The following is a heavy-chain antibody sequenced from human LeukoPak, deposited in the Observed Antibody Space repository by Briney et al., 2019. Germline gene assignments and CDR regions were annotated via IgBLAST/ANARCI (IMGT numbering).Heavy chain of an antibody. Sequence: GGSLRLSCAASGFTFSSYWMHWVRQAPGKGLVWVSRINSDGSSTSYADSVKGRFTISRDNAKNTLSLQMNSLRAEDTAVYYCARSINYDLFDLWGRGTLVTVSS. D-gene: IGHD3-3*01. J-gene: IGHJ2*01. CDR3: ARSINYDLFDL. CDR1: GFTFSSYW. CDR2: INSDGSST. V-gene: IGHV3-74*01.